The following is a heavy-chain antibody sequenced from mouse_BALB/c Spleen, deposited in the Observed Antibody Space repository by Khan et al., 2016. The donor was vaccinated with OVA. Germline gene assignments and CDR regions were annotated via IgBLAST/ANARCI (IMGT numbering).Heavy chain of an antibody. J-gene: IGHJ3*01. CDR1: GYTFTSYW. V-gene: IGHV1-61*01. Sequence: VQLQQSGAELVRPGASVKLSCKASGYTFTSYWMNWVRQRPGQGLDWIGKINPSDSETHYNQLFKDKATLTVDKSSGTAYMPLRSLTCEDSAVDYCARREKYGYDPSWFAYWGQGTLVTVSA. D-gene: IGHD2-2*01. CDR3: ARREKYGYDPSWFAY. CDR2: INPSDSET.